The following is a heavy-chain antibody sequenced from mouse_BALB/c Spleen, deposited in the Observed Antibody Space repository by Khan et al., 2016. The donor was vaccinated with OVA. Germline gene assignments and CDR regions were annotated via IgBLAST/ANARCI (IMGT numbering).Heavy chain of an antibody. D-gene: IGHD2-1*01. CDR1: GYTFTSYC. V-gene: IGHV1S81*02. CDR2: INPTDGGT. CDR3: TRTGYGNPFAY. J-gene: IGHJ3*01. Sequence: QVQLQQPGAALVRPGASVKISCKASGYTFTSYCMYWVKQRPGQGLEWIGGINPTDGGTHYNEKFKGKATLTVDQSSSTAYMRLSSPTSEDSAVCYCTRTGYGNPFAYWGQGTPVTVSA.